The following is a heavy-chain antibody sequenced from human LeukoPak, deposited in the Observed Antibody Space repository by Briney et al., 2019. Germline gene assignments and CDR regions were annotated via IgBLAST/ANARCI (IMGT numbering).Heavy chain of an antibody. D-gene: IGHD6-13*01. Sequence: GGSLRLSCAASGFTFNSYSMNWVRQAPGKGLEWVSSISSSSSSYIYYADSVKGRFTISRDNAKNSLYLQMNSLRAEDTAVYYCARVGVAAPNTGFDYWGQGTLVTVSS. CDR2: ISSSSSSYI. CDR3: ARVGVAAPNTGFDY. J-gene: IGHJ4*02. V-gene: IGHV3-21*01. CDR1: GFTFNSYS.